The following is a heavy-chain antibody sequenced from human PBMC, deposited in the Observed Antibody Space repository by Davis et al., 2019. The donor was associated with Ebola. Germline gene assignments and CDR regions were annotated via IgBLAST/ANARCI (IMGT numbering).Heavy chain of an antibody. CDR1: GVSISRHY. J-gene: IGHJ3*02. V-gene: IGHV4-59*11. Sequence: PGGSLRLSCTVSGVSISRHYWSWIRQPPGKRLEWIGSIYYTGNAYYNSSLASRATISVDTSKNQLSLKLTSMTVADTAVYYCARSRDAYNRDAFDIWGRGTMVTVSS. D-gene: IGHD5-24*01. CDR2: IYYTGNA. CDR3: ARSRDAYNRDAFDI.